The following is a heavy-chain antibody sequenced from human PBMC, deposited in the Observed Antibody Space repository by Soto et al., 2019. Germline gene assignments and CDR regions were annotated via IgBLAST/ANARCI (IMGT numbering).Heavy chain of an antibody. V-gene: IGHV1-2*02. Sequence: QVHLVQSGAEVKRPGASVKVSCSASGYIFNDHYMHWVRQAPGQGLEWVGWLNPKSGGTNYARRFQGKGTMTRETTKSKVCLELSELTLEDTAVFNCARFQFASLESDAYGVWGQETLVTDSS. CDR1: GYIFNDHY. CDR2: LNPKSGGT. CDR3: ARFQFASLESDAYGV. J-gene: IGHJ3*01. D-gene: IGHD1-1*01.